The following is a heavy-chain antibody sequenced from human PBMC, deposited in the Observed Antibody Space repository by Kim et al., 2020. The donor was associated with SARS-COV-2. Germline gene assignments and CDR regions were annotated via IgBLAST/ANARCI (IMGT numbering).Heavy chain of an antibody. Sequence: GGSLRLSCAASGFTFSSYAMSWVRQAPGKGLEWVSAISGSGGSTYYADSVKGRFTISRDNSKNTLYLQMNSLRAEDTAVYYCAKDILLWFGEFGSFDLWGRGTLVTVSS. CDR3: AKDILLWFGEFGSFDL. V-gene: IGHV3-23*01. CDR1: GFTFSSYA. CDR2: ISGSGGST. D-gene: IGHD3-10*01. J-gene: IGHJ2*01.